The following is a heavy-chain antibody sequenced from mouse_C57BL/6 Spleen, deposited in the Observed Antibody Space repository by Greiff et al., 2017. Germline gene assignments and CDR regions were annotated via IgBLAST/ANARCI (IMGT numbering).Heavy chain of an antibody. CDR3: ARNLLGPDY. V-gene: IGHV2-2*01. Sequence: QVQLQQSGPGLVQPSQSLSITCTVSGFSLTSYGVHWVRQSPGTGLEWLGVIWSGGSTDYNAAFISRLSISKDNSKSQVFFKMNSLQADDTARYYCARNLLGPDYWGQGTTLTVSS. CDR1: GFSLTSYG. J-gene: IGHJ2*01. D-gene: IGHD4-1*01. CDR2: IWSGGST.